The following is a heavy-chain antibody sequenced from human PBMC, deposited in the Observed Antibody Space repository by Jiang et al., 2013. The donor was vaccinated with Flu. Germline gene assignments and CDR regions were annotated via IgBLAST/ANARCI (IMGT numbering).Heavy chain of an antibody. Sequence: NTGNPTYAQGFTGRFVFSLDTSVSTAYLQISSLKAEDTAVYYCARDRIPESGYFDLWGRGTLVTVSS. CDR2: NTGNP. D-gene: IGHD5-18*01. CDR3: ARDRIPESGYFDL. V-gene: IGHV7-4-1*02. J-gene: IGHJ2*01.